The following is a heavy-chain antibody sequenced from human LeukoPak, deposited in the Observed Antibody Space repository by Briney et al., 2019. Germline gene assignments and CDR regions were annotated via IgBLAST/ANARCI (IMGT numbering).Heavy chain of an antibody. J-gene: IGHJ4*02. CDR1: GGSFSGYY. CDR3: ARAEAAVTPVIFDY. D-gene: IGHD6-13*01. CDR2: INHSGST. V-gene: IGHV4-34*01. Sequence: SETLSLTCAVYGGSFSGYYWSWIRQPPGKGLEWIGEINHSGSTNYNPSLKSRVTISVDTSKNQFSLKLSSVTAADTAVYYCARAEAAVTPVIFDYWGQGTLVTVSS.